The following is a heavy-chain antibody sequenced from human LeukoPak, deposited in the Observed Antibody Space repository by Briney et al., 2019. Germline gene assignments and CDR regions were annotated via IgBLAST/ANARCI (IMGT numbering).Heavy chain of an antibody. CDR3: ARGNFYSGSGSSPLDY. CDR2: IKKDGSEK. CDR1: GFTFSSYW. V-gene: IGHV3-7*04. D-gene: IGHD3-10*01. J-gene: IGHJ4*02. Sequence: GGSLRLSCAASGFTFSSYWMSWVRQAPGKGLEWVANIKKDGSEKYYVDSVKGRFTISRDNAKTSLYLQMNSLRAEDTAVYYCARGNFYSGSGSSPLDYWGKGTLVPVPS.